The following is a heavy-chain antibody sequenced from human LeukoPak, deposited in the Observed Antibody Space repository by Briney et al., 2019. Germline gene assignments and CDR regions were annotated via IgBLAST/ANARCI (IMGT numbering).Heavy chain of an antibody. CDR3: AKDDAWLRFLY. D-gene: IGHD5-12*01. CDR2: MNPNSGNT. Sequence: GSVKVSCKASGYTFTSYDINWVRQATGQGLEWMGWMNPNSGNTGYAQKFQGRVTMTRNTSISTAYMELSSLRAEDTAIYYCAKDDAWLRFLYWGQGTLVTVSS. V-gene: IGHV1-8*01. J-gene: IGHJ4*02. CDR1: GYTFTSYD.